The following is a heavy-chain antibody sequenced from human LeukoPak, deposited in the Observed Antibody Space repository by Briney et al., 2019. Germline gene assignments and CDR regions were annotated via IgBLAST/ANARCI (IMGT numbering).Heavy chain of an antibody. CDR1: GFTFSDYY. CDR3: AKDGGTYPYFLDV. J-gene: IGHJ6*03. V-gene: IGHV3-11*04. D-gene: IGHD1-26*01. Sequence: GGSLRLSCAASGFTFSDYYMSWIRQAPGKGLEWVSYISTSGNTITYADSVKGRFTISRDNAKSSLYLQMNSLRAEDTAIYICAKDGGTYPYFLDVWGKGTTVIVSS. CDR2: ISTSGNTI.